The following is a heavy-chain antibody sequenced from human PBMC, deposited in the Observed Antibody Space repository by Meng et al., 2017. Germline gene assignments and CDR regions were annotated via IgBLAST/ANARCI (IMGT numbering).Heavy chain of an antibody. CDR1: GDSVSSNMAA. Sequence: VQLHPSGPGLVRPSQTPSLPWAISGDSVSSNMAAWNWVRQSPSRGLEWLGRTYYRSKWYNDYAVSVKSRITINPGTSKNQFPLQLNSVTPEDTAVYYCARGVVYAISYFDYWGQGTLVTVSS. CDR3: ARGVVYAISYFDY. CDR2: TYYRSKWYN. V-gene: IGHV6-1*01. D-gene: IGHD2-8*02. J-gene: IGHJ4*02.